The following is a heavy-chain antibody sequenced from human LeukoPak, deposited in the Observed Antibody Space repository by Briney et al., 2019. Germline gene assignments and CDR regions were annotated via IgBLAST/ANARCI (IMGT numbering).Heavy chain of an antibody. D-gene: IGHD6-19*01. CDR3: AMFYIAVAGQHDY. V-gene: IGHV3-23*01. Sequence: GALRLSCVASGFTFNTYAMNWVRPAPGKGLEWVSGISGSGDSTYYADSVKGRFTISRDNSKNTLYLQMNSLRAEDTAIYYCAMFYIAVAGQHDYWGQGTLVTVSS. CDR2: ISGSGDST. J-gene: IGHJ4*02. CDR1: GFTFNTYA.